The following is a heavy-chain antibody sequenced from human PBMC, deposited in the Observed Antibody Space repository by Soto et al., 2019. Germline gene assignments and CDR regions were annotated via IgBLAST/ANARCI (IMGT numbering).Heavy chain of an antibody. V-gene: IGHV4-31*03. D-gene: IGHD1-1*01. Sequence: PSETLSLTCTVSVGSISSGGYYWSWIRQHPGKGLEWIGYIYYSGSTYYNPSLKSRVTISVDTSKNQFSLKLSSVTAADTAVYYCARDFMTTIDYWGQGTLVTVSS. CDR2: IYYSGST. J-gene: IGHJ4*02. CDR1: VGSISSGGYY. CDR3: ARDFMTTIDY.